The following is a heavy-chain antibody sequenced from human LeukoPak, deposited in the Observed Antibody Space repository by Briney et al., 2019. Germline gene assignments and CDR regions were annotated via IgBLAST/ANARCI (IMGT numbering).Heavy chain of an antibody. J-gene: IGHJ6*02. Sequence: GASVKVSCKASGYTFTSYYMHWVRQAPGQGLEWMGRIIPILNITNYAQKFQGRVTISADTSTSTAYMELSGLRSDEAAVYYCARDQGLTAPPPYGMDVWGQGTTVTVSS. CDR1: GYTFTSYY. CDR3: ARDQGLTAPPPYGMDV. D-gene: IGHD6-19*01. V-gene: IGHV1-69*04. CDR2: IIPILNIT.